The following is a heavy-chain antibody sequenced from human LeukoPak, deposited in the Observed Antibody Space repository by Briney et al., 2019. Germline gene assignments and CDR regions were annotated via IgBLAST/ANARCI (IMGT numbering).Heavy chain of an antibody. CDR3: ARDDYGNNPSPDY. V-gene: IGHV1-2*02. CDR1: GYTFTGYY. CDR2: INPNSGGT. J-gene: IGHJ4*02. Sequence: ASVKVSCKASGYTFTGYYMHWVRQAPGQELEWMGWINPNSGGTNYAQKFQGRVTMTRDTSISTAYMELSRLRSDDTAVYYSARDDYGNNPSPDYWGQGTLVTVSS. D-gene: IGHD4-17*01.